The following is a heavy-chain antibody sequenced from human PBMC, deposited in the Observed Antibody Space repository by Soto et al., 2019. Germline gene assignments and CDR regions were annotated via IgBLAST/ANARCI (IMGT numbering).Heavy chain of an antibody. V-gene: IGHV4-59*08. J-gene: IGHJ4*02. CDR2: IYYSGST. Sequence: SETLSLTCTVSGGSISSYYWSWIRQPPGKGLEWIGYIYYSGSTNYNPSLKSRVTISVDTSKNQFSLKLSSVTAADTAVYYCARHQALVPAATFDYWGQGTLVTVSS. CDR3: ARHQALVPAATFDY. D-gene: IGHD2-2*01. CDR1: GGSISSYY.